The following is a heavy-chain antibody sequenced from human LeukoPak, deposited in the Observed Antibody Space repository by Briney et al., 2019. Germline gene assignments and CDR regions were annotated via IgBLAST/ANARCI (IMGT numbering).Heavy chain of an antibody. CDR2: INPSGGST. J-gene: IGHJ4*02. V-gene: IGHV1-46*01. CDR3: ARAPYSGSYLRGGGDY. CDR1: GYTFTSYY. Sequence: ASVKVSCKASGYTFTSYYMHWVRQAPGQGLEWMGIINPSGGSTSYAQKFQGRVTMTRDMSTSTVYMELSSLRSEDTAVYYCARAPYSGSYLRGGGDYWGQGTLVTVSS. D-gene: IGHD1-26*01.